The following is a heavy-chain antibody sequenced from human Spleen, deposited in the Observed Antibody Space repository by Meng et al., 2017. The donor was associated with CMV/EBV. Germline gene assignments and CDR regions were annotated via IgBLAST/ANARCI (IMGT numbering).Heavy chain of an antibody. J-gene: IGHJ4*02. D-gene: IGHD3-22*01. CDR1: GFTFSSYW. V-gene: IGHV3-7*03. CDR3: ARESGGYDSSGPADF. Sequence: GESLKISCTASGFTFSSYWMSWVRQAPGKGLEWVANVKPDGTEEYYADSVKGRFTISRDNAKKSLYLQMNSLRAEDTAVYYCARESGGYDSSGPADFWGQGTLVTVSS. CDR2: VKPDGTEE.